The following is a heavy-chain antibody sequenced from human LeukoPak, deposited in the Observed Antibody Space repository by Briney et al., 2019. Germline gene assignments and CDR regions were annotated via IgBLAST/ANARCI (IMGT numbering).Heavy chain of an antibody. V-gene: IGHV3-74*01. Sequence: GGSLRLSCAASGFTFSSYWMHWVRQAPGKGQVWVSRINGDGSTTSYADSVKGRFTISRDNAKNTLYLQMNTLRAEDTAVYYCARRNYWGQGTLVTVSS. CDR1: GFTFSSYW. CDR3: ARRNY. CDR2: INGDGSTT. J-gene: IGHJ4*02.